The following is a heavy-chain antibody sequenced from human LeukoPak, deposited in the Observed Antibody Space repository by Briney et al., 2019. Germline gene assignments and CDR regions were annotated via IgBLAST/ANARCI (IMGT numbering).Heavy chain of an antibody. D-gene: IGHD1-26*01. CDR3: WEIRPNLRDSFDI. Sequence: SETLSLTCTVSGGSFSSGGYYWSWIRQAPGQGLEWVGYIYYSGSTNYNSSLESLVTITVDTCKNQFSLMMSSVTAADAAAYYGWEIRPNLRDSFDIRGQGTTVT. CDR2: IYYSGST. V-gene: IGHV4-61*08. CDR1: GGSFSSGGYY. J-gene: IGHJ3*02.